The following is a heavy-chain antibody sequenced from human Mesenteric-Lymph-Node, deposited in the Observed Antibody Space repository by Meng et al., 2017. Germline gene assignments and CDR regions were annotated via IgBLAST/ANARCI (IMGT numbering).Heavy chain of an antibody. CDR3: AREPGREWFGELFSPRGAFDI. Sequence: GESLKISCAASGFTFSAYWMHWVRQVPGKGLVWVSGIKSDGSGTTYADFVKGRFTISRDNAKNTLYLQMNSLRAEDTAVYYCAREPGREWFGELFSPRGAFDIWGQGTMVTVSS. CDR1: GFTFSAYW. J-gene: IGHJ3*02. V-gene: IGHV3-74*01. CDR2: IKSDGSGT. D-gene: IGHD3-10*01.